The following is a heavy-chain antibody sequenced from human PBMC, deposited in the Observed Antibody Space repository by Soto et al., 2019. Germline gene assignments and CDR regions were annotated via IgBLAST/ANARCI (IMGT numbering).Heavy chain of an antibody. D-gene: IGHD2-21*02. CDR3: AKDSSDPTYCGGDCYIHYFDY. J-gene: IGHJ4*02. CDR1: GFTFSSYG. CDR2: ISYDGSNK. Sequence: GGSLRLSCAASGFTFSSYGMHWVRQAPGKGLEWVAVISYDGSNKYYADSVKGRFTISRDNSKNTQYLQMNSLRAEDTAVYYCAKDSSDPTYCGGDCYIHYFDYWGQGTLVTVSS. V-gene: IGHV3-30*18.